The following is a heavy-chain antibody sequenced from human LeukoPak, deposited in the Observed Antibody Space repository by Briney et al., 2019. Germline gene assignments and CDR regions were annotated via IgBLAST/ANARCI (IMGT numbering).Heavy chain of an antibody. CDR1: GFTFDDYG. CDR3: ARATYYNDSSGYYHIRDYFDY. J-gene: IGHJ4*02. Sequence: GGSLRLSCAASGFTFDDYGMSWVRQAPGKGLEWVSGINWNGGSTGYADSVKGRFTISRDNAKNSLYLQMNSLRAEDTALYYCARATYYNDSSGYYHIRDYFDYWGQGTLVTVSS. V-gene: IGHV3-20*04. CDR2: INWNGGST. D-gene: IGHD3-22*01.